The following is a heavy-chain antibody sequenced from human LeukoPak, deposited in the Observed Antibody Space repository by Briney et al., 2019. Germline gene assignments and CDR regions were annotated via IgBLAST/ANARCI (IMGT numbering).Heavy chain of an antibody. D-gene: IGHD1-7*01. J-gene: IGHJ3*02. CDR1: GYTLTELS. Sequence: ASVKVSCKVSGYTLTELSMHWVRQAPGKGLEWMGGFDPEDGETIYAQKFQGRVTMTEDTSTDTAYMELSSLRSEDTAVYYCATQSITGTTEAFDIWGQGTMVTVSS. CDR3: ATQSITGTTEAFDI. V-gene: IGHV1-24*01. CDR2: FDPEDGET.